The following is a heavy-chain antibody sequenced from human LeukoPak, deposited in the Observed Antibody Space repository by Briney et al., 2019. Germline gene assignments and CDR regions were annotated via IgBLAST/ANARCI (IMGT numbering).Heavy chain of an antibody. J-gene: IGHJ4*02. CDR1: GFTFSSYA. Sequence: TGGSLRLSCAASGFTFSSYAMHWVRQAPGKGLEWVAVISYDGSNKYYADSVKGRFTISRDNSKNTLYLQMNSLRAEDTAVYYCARWGVVGANFDYWGQGTLVTVSS. CDR3: ARWGVVGANFDY. CDR2: ISYDGSNK. V-gene: IGHV3-30-3*01. D-gene: IGHD1-26*01.